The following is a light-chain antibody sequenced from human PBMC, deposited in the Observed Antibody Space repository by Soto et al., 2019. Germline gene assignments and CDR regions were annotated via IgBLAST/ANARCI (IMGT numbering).Light chain of an antibody. CDR1: SSDVGGYNY. CDR2: DVS. CDR3: CSYAGSYIYV. J-gene: IGLJ1*01. V-gene: IGLV2-11*01. Sequence: QSALTQPRSVSGSPGQSVTISCTGTSSDVGGYNYVSWYQQYPGKVPKLMLYDVSKRPSGVPDRFSGSKSGNAASLTISGLRAEDDADYYCCSYAGSYIYVFGSGTKLTVL.